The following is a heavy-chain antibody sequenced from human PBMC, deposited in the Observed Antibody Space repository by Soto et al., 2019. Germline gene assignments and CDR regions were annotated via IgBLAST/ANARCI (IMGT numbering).Heavy chain of an antibody. D-gene: IGHD6-25*01. CDR3: ARSRRQVASGLNNYFDY. J-gene: IGHJ4*02. Sequence: GGSLRLSWAASGFTLRSYALHWVRQTPGKGLEWVSGISYDGNSKYFADSVKGRFTISRDNSRNTLCLQMNSLRVEDTAVYYCARSRRQVASGLNNYFDYWGQGT. V-gene: IGHV3-30-3*01. CDR2: ISYDGNSK. CDR1: GFTLRSYA.